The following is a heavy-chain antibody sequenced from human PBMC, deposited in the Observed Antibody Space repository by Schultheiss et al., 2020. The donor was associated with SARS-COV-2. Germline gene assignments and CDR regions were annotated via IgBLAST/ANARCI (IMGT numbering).Heavy chain of an antibody. CDR3: ATDDNIGWFRPYGLDV. V-gene: IGHV3-23*01. CDR2: ISATGDIR. CDR1: GFPFNTYA. D-gene: IGHD6-19*01. Sequence: GVLRLSCAGSGFPFNTYAMAWVRQLSGGGLQWVSSISATGDIRYYADSVKGRFTISRDNSKNTLFLQMNRLRVEDTALYYCATDDNIGWFRPYGLDVWGQGTTVTVSS. J-gene: IGHJ6*02.